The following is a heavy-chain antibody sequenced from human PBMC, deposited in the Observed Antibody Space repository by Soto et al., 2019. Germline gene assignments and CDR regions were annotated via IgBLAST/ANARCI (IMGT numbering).Heavy chain of an antibody. Sequence: GGSLRLSCAASGFTFSSSAMHWVRQAPGKGLEWVTLISYDGSSKYYADSVKGRFTISRDNSKNTLYLQMNSLRAEDTAVYYCARDKRDLRFLEWSYYFNYWGQGTLVTVSS. CDR1: GFTFSSSA. J-gene: IGHJ4*02. CDR2: ISYDGSSK. D-gene: IGHD3-3*01. V-gene: IGHV3-30-3*01. CDR3: ARDKRDLRFLEWSYYFNY.